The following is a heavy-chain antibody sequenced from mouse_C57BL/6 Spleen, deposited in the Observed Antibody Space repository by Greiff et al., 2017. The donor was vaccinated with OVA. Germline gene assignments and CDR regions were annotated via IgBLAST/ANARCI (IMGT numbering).Heavy chain of an antibody. CDR3: ARPYDGYYWYFDV. CDR2: IYPGDGDT. CDR1: GYAFSSSW. Sequence: QVQLQQSGPELVKPGASVKISCKASGYAFSSSWMNWVKQRPGKGLEWIGRIYPGDGDTNYKGKFKGKATLTADKSSSTAYMQLSSLTSEDSAVYCCARPYDGYYWYFDVWGTGTTVTVSS. D-gene: IGHD2-2*01. V-gene: IGHV1-82*01. J-gene: IGHJ1*03.